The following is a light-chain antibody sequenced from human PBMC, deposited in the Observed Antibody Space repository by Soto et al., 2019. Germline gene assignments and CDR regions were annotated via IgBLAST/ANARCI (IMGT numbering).Light chain of an antibody. CDR3: SSYTSSSTRDV. J-gene: IGLJ1*01. CDR2: EVS. V-gene: IGLV2-14*01. CDR1: SSDVGGYNY. Sequence: QSVLTQPASVSGSPGQSITISCTGTSSDVGGYNYVSWYQQHPGKAPKLMIYEVSNRPSGVSNRFSGSKSGNTASLTISGLQAEDEADYYCSSYTSSSTRDVFGTGTKVTVL.